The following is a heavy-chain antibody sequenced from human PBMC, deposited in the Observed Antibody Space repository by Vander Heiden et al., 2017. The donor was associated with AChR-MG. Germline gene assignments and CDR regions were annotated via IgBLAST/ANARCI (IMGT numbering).Heavy chain of an antibody. V-gene: IGHV1-18*01. Sequence: QGLEWMGWISGSSANTEYEQKLQGRVTMTRDTSTSTAYIELRSLRSDDTAVYYCARDDYGDFWGQGTLVTVSS. CDR2: ISGSSANT. CDR3: ARDDYGDF. J-gene: IGHJ4*02.